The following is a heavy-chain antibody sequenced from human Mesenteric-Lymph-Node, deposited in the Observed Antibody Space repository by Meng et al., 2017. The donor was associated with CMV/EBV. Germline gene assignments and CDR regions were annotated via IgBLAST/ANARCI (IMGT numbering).Heavy chain of an antibody. CDR3: AREVSGAAASSWFDP. Sequence: SETLSLTCTVSGSPISSSSHYWGWIRQPPGKGLEWIGSIYYSGTTYYNPSLKSRLTISVDTSKNEFSLNLSSVTAADTALYYCAREVSGAAASSWFDPWGQGTLVTVSS. CDR2: IYYSGTT. D-gene: IGHD2-2*01. J-gene: IGHJ5*02. CDR1: GSPISSSSHY. V-gene: IGHV4-39*07.